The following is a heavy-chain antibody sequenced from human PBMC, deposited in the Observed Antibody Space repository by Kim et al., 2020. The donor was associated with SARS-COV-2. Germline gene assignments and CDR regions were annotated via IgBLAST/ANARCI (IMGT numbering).Heavy chain of an antibody. CDR2: INSDGSST. CDR1: GFTFSSYW. CDR3: ARDAYGDY. V-gene: IGHV3-74*01. J-gene: IGHJ4*02. D-gene: IGHD4-17*01. Sequence: GGSLRLSCAASGFTFSSYWMHWVRQAPGKGLVSVSRINSDGSSTNYADSVKGRFTISRDNAKNTLYLQMNSLRAEDTAVYHCARDAYGDYWGQGTLVTVSS.